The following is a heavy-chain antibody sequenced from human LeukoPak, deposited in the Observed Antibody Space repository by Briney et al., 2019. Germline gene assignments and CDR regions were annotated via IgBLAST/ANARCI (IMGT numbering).Heavy chain of an antibody. V-gene: IGHV4-59*01. CDR1: GGSISSYY. CDR3: ARVRHCSSTSCYPLFDY. J-gene: IGHJ4*02. CDR2: IYYSGST. D-gene: IGHD2-2*01. Sequence: PPETLSLTCTVSGGSISSYYWSWIRQPPGKGLEWIGYIYYSGSTNYNTSLKSRVTISVDTSTNRFSLKLSSVTAADTAVYYCARVRHCSSTSCYPLFDYWGQGTLVTVSS.